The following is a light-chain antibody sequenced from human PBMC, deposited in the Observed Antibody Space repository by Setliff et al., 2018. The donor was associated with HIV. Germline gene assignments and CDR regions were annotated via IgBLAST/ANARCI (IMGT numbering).Light chain of an antibody. V-gene: IGLV2-18*02. CDR1: SSDVGSYKR. J-gene: IGLJ2*01. Sequence: QSALTQPPSVSGSPGQSVTISCNGTSSDVGSYKRVSWYQQPPGAAPKLIIYEVSNRPSGAPDRFSGSRSGNTASLTISGLKAEDESQYYCSSYSSSSTLVFGGGTQLTVL. CDR3: SSYSSSSTLV. CDR2: EVS.